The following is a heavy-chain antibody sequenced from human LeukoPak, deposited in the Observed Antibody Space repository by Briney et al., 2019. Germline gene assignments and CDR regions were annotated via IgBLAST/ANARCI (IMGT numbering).Heavy chain of an antibody. CDR1: GFTFSNYA. CDR3: AREPPNCSGGSCYTFDY. CDR2: ISYDGGDK. J-gene: IGHJ4*02. D-gene: IGHD2-15*01. V-gene: IGHV3-30*04. Sequence: GGSLRLSCAASGFTFSNYAMHWVRQAPGKGLEWVAVISYDGGDKYYADSVKGRFTISRDNSKNTLYLQMNSLRAEDTAVYYCAREPPNCSGGSCYTFDYWGQGTLVTVSS.